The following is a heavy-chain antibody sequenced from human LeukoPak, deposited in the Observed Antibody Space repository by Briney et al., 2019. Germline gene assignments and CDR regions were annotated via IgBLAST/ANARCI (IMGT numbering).Heavy chain of an antibody. V-gene: IGHV1-69*04. Sequence: ASVKVSCKASGGTFSSYAISWVRQAPGQGLEWMGRIIPIVGIANYAQKFQGRVTITADKSTSTAYMELSSLRSEDTAVYYCARVGPNYYDSSGYLYYWGRGTLVTVSS. D-gene: IGHD3-22*01. J-gene: IGHJ4*02. CDR3: ARVGPNYYDSSGYLYY. CDR2: IIPIVGIA. CDR1: GGTFSSYA.